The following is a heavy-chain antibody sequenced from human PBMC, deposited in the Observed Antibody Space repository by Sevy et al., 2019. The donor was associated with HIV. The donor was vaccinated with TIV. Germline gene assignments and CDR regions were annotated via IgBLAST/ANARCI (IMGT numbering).Heavy chain of an antibody. D-gene: IGHD3-3*01. Sequence: GGSLRLSCAASGFSFSTSWMHWVRQVPGKGLVWVSRIHSDGSTIYADSVKGGFTISRDNAKNTLYLQLNSLRAEDTAIYYCGRDHYYTIDYWGQGTLVTVSS. CDR1: GFSFSTSW. CDR3: GRDHYYTIDY. J-gene: IGHJ4*02. CDR2: IHSDGST. V-gene: IGHV3-74*01.